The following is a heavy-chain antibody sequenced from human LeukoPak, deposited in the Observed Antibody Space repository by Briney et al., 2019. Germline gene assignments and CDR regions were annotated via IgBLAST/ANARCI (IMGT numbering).Heavy chain of an antibody. D-gene: IGHD5/OR15-5a*01. V-gene: IGHV3-74*01. CDR1: GFTFSNYW. CDR2: INSDGSST. Sequence: GGSLRLSCAASGFTFSNYWIHWVRQAPGKGLVWVSRINSDGSSTSYADSVKGRFTISRDNAKNTLYLQMNSLRAEDTALYYCAKVLSVYYFDYWGQGTLVTVSS. CDR3: AKVLSVYYFDY. J-gene: IGHJ4*02.